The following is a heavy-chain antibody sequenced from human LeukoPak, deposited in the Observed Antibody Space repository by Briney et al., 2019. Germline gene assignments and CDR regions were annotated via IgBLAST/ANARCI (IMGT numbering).Heavy chain of an antibody. CDR3: ARCLFGELCLYFDY. D-gene: IGHD3-10*02. V-gene: IGHV4-59*08. Sequence: PSETLSLTCTVSGGSISSYYWSWIRQPPGKGLEWIGYIYYNGSTNYNPSLKSRVTISVDTSKNQFSLKLSSVTAADTAVYYCARCLFGELCLYFDYWGQGTLVTVSS. CDR1: GGSISSYY. CDR2: IYYNGST. J-gene: IGHJ4*02.